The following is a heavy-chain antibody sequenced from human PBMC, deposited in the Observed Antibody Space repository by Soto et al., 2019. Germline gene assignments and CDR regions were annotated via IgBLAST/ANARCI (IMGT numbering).Heavy chain of an antibody. CDR1: GFTFSNYW. Sequence: GGSLRLSCVASGFTFSNYWMHWVRQAPGKGLVWVSRISPDGSNTNYADSVKGRLTISRDNAKNKMYLQMNSLRADDTAVYYCARFASGKSASTWGQGTLVTVSS. CDR3: ARFASGKSAST. V-gene: IGHV3-74*01. CDR2: ISPDGSNT. D-gene: IGHD5-12*01. J-gene: IGHJ5*02.